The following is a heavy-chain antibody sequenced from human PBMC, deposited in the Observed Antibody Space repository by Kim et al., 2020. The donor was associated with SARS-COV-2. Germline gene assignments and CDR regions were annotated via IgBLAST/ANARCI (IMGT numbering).Heavy chain of an antibody. J-gene: IGHJ4*02. V-gene: IGHV4-34*01. D-gene: IGHD5-12*01. CDR3: ARVGWLQPARFDY. Sequence: YNPSLKSRVTISVDTSKNQFSLKLSSVTAADTAVYYCARVGWLQPARFDYWGQGTLVTVSS.